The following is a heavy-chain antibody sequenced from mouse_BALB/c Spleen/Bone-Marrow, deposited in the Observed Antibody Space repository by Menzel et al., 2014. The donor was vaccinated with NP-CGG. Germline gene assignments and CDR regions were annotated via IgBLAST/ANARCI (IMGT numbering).Heavy chain of an antibody. CDR3: ARDYGNYVRFAY. J-gene: IGHJ3*01. D-gene: IGHD2-1*01. Sequence: EVMLVESGGGLVQPGGSLRLSCATSGFTFTDYYMSWVRRPPGKALEWLGFIRNKANGYTTEYSASVKGRFTISRDNSQSILYLQMNTLRAEDSATYYCARDYGNYVRFAYWGQGTLVTVSA. V-gene: IGHV7-3*02. CDR1: GFTFTDYY. CDR2: IRNKANGYTT.